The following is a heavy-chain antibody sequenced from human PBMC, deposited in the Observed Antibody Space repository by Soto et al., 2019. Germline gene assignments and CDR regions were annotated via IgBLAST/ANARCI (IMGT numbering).Heavy chain of an antibody. CDR2: ISHHGSNK. J-gene: IGHJ4*02. D-gene: IGHD3-22*01. CDR1: GFSFSNYG. V-gene: IGHV3-30*18. CDR3: AKDSPPFSNGPMDD. Sequence: GGSLRLSCAASGFSFSNYGMHWVRQAPGKGLEWVAAISHHGSNKYYAYTVKGRFTIFRDKSKNTQYLQLNSLRAEDTAVYYSAKDSPPFSNGPMDDWGQGTLVTVSS.